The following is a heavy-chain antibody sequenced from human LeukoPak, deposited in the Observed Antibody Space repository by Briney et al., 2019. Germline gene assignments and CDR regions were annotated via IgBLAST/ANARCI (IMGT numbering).Heavy chain of an antibody. V-gene: IGHV3-23*01. Sequence: HTGGSLRLSCAASGFTFSSYAVSWIRQAPGKGPEWVSVISGSGGSTYYADSVKGRFTISRDNSKNTLYLQMNSLRAEDTAVYYCAKDLLGYCTSTSCYIWGMDVWGQGTTVTVSS. CDR2: ISGSGGST. CDR3: AKDLLGYCTSTSCYIWGMDV. CDR1: GFTFSSYA. J-gene: IGHJ6*02. D-gene: IGHD2-2*02.